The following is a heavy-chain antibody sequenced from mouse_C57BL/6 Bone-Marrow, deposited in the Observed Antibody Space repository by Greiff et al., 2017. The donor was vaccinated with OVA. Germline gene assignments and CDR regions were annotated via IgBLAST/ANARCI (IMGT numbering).Heavy chain of an antibody. CDR3: ARRGKYYRGYFDV. D-gene: IGHD1-1*01. CDR2: IYPGSGST. CDR1: GYTFTSYW. V-gene: IGHV1-55*01. Sequence: QVQLQQSGAELVKPGASVKMSCKASGYTFTSYWITWVKQRPGQGLEWIGDIYPGSGSTNYNEKFKSKATLTVDTSSSTAYMQLSSLTSEDSAVYYCARRGKYYRGYFDVWGTGTTVTVAS. J-gene: IGHJ1*03.